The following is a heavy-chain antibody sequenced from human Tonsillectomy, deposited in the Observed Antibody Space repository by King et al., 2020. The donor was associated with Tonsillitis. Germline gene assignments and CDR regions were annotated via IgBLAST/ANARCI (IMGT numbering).Heavy chain of an antibody. V-gene: IGHV3-64*01. D-gene: IGHD5-12*01. J-gene: IGHJ3*02. Sequence: VQLVESGGGLVQPGGSLRLACAASGFTFSSYALHLVRQAPGKGLEYVSAIRSNGGSTFYANSVKVRFTISRDNSKNTLYLQMGSLRAEDMAVYYCARAPVAGYGAAFDIWGQGTMVTVSS. CDR2: IRSNGGST. CDR1: GFTFSSYA. CDR3: ARAPVAGYGAAFDI.